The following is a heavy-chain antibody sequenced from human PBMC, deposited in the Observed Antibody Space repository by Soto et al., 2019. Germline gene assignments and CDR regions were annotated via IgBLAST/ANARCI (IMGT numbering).Heavy chain of an antibody. D-gene: IGHD4-4*01. CDR1: GFSLTTDGVG. CDR3: AHRTTVTSGIN. CDR2: IYWNDEK. V-gene: IGHV2-5*01. J-gene: IGHJ4*02. Sequence: QITLKESGPTLVKPTQTLTLTCTFSGFSLTTDGVGVDWIRQPPGKALEWLGLIYWNDEKRYRPSLQSRLTITKDTSRNPVVLTMTNMDPVDTATYYCAHRTTVTSGINWGQGTLVTVSS.